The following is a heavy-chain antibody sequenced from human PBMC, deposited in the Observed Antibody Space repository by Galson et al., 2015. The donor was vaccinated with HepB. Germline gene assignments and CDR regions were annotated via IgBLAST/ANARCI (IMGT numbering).Heavy chain of an antibody. CDR3: ARWRFGEFDYYFDY. CDR1: GYTFTNYP. CDR2: INADNGNT. V-gene: IGHV1-3*01. Sequence: SVKVSCKASGYTFTNYPIHWVRQAPGQGLEWMAWINADNGNTKYLQKFQGRVIITRDTSASTAYMEVSSLTSEDTAIYYCARWRFGEFDYYFDYWGQGTLVTVSS. J-gene: IGHJ4*02. D-gene: IGHD3-10*01.